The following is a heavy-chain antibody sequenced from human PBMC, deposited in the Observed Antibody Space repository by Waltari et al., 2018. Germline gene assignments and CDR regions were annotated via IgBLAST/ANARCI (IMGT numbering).Heavy chain of an antibody. V-gene: IGHV3-11*01. J-gene: IGHJ6*02. Sequence: QVLLVESGGGLVKPGGSLRLSCAASGLRFADYYMSWIRQTPGKGLEWVSYISTTSVTIKYADSVQGRFTVARDNAKNSLYLQISSLRAEDSGVYYCARDRAGYRGLYGMDVWGQGTSVTVSS. D-gene: IGHD3-9*01. CDR2: ISTTSVTI. CDR3: ARDRAGYRGLYGMDV. CDR1: GLRFADYY.